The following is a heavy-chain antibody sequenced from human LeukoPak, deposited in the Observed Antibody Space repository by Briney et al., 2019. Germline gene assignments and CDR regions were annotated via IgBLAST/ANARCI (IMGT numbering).Heavy chain of an antibody. CDR2: IYYSGTT. V-gene: IGHV4-59*01. J-gene: IGHJ4*02. Sequence: SATLSLTCTVSGGSISGYYWSWIWQPPGKGLEWIGYIYYSGTTNYNPSLKSRVTISVDTSKNQFSLNLTSVTAADTAVYYCARGPLVGGYDYGGQGTLVTVSS. D-gene: IGHD5-12*01. CDR1: GGSISGYY. CDR3: ARGPLVGGYDY.